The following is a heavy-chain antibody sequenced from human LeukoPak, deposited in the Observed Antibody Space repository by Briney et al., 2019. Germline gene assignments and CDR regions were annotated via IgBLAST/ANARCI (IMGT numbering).Heavy chain of an antibody. CDR2: ISGSGSYV. CDR3: VRERFHGSGAPKFDF. Sequence: GGSLRLSCAASGFTFSDYSMNWVRQTPRKGLEWVSCISGSGSYVYYADSLRGRFTISRDNAKNSLILQVNSLRAEDTAVYYCVRERFHGSGAPKFDFWGQGTLVTVSS. CDR1: GFTFSDYS. J-gene: IGHJ4*02. V-gene: IGHV3-21*06. D-gene: IGHD3-10*01.